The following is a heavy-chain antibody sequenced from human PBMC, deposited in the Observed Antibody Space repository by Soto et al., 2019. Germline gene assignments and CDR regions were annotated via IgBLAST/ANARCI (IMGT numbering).Heavy chain of an antibody. CDR3: AREGNYYDSSGYYPPGY. D-gene: IGHD3-22*01. V-gene: IGHV1-69*01. J-gene: IGHJ4*02. Sequence: QVQLVQSGAEVKKPGSSVKVSCKASGGTFSSYAISWVRQAPGQGLEWMGGIIPIFGTANYAQKFQGRVTITADESTSTAYMELSRLRSEDTAVYYCAREGNYYDSSGYYPPGYWGQGTLVTVSS. CDR2: IIPIFGTA. CDR1: GGTFSSYA.